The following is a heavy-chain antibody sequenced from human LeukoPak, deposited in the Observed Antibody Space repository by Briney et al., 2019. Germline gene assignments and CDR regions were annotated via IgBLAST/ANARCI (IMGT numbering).Heavy chain of an antibody. V-gene: IGHV7-4-1*02. CDR3: ARDHTDIVVVVAATRAVYWFDP. J-gene: IGHJ5*02. CDR2: INANTGNP. Sequence: ASVKVSCKASGYAFTSYAMNWVRQAPGQGLEWMGWINANTGNPTYAQGFTGRFVFSLDTSVSTAYLQISSLKAEDTAVYYCARDHTDIVVVVAATRAVYWFDPWGQGTLVTASS. CDR1: GYAFTSYA. D-gene: IGHD2-15*01.